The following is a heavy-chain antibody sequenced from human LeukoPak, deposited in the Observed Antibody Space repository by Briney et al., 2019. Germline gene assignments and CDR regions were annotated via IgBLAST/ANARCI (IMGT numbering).Heavy chain of an antibody. CDR1: GFTFSVYG. CDR2: IWNDGSNK. V-gene: IGHV3-33*01. D-gene: IGHD3-10*01. J-gene: IGHJ4*02. CDR3: ARASGPFDY. Sequence: GGSLRLSCAASGFTFSVYGMHWVRQAPGKGLEWVGVIWNDGSNKYYADSVKGRFTISRDNSKNTLYLQTNSLRAEDTAVYSCARASGPFDYWGQGTLVTVSS.